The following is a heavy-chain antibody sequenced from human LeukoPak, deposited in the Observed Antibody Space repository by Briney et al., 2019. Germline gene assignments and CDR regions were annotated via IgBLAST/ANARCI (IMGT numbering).Heavy chain of an antibody. Sequence: YYWSWIRQPAGKGLEWVSYISSSSSTIYYADSVKSRFTIARDNAKNSLYLQMNSLRAEDTAVYYCARASARPGYSSSWHPIDYWGQGTLVTVSS. CDR1: YY. CDR3: ARASARPGYSSSWHPIDY. J-gene: IGHJ4*02. CDR2: ISSSSSTI. D-gene: IGHD6-13*01. V-gene: IGHV3-11*04.